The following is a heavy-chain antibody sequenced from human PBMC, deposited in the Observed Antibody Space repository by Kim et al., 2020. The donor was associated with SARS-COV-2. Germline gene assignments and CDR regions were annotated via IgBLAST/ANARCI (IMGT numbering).Heavy chain of an antibody. CDR3: ARHLLVVRGVIVWFAP. CDR1: GGSIISSTSY. Sequence: SETLSLTCTVSGGSIISSTSYWGWIRQAPGKGLEWLATIGYDGSTHYNAPLKSRVSMSVDTSKNQFSLKLSSVTAADTALYYCARHLLVVRGVIVWFAPWGQGPLVSVST. CDR2: IGYDGST. V-gene: IGHV4-39*01. J-gene: IGHJ5*02. D-gene: IGHD3-10*01.